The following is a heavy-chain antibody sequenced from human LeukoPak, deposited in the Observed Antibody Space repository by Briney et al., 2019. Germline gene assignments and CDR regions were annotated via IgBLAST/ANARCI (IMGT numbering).Heavy chain of an antibody. CDR1: GFTVSSNY. V-gene: IGHV3-66*01. J-gene: IGHJ5*02. D-gene: IGHD5-12*01. Sequence: GGSLRLSCAASGFTVSSNYMSWVRQPPGKGLEWVSAITASGDSTYSADSVKGRFTISRDNAKNSLYLQMNSLRAEDTAVYYCARAPYSGYAQRNWFDPWGQGTLVTVSS. CDR2: ITASGDST. CDR3: ARAPYSGYAQRNWFDP.